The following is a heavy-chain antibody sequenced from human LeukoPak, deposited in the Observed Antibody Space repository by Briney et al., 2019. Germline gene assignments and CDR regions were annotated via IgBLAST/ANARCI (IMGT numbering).Heavy chain of an antibody. Sequence: ASVKVSCKASGYTFTSYAMHWVRQAPGQRLEWMGWINAGSGNTKYSQKFQGRVTITRDTSASTAYMELSSLRSEDTAVYYCARSQWELSAFDIWGQGTMVTVSS. CDR2: INAGSGNT. CDR1: GYTFTSYA. CDR3: ARSQWELSAFDI. J-gene: IGHJ3*02. V-gene: IGHV1-3*01. D-gene: IGHD1-26*01.